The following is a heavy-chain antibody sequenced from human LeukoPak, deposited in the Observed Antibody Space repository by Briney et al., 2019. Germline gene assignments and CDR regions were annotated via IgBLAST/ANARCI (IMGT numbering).Heavy chain of an antibody. CDR3: AARDITMIREGDY. D-gene: IGHD3-10*01. CDR1: GFTFSSYS. Sequence: GGSLRLSCAGSGFTFSSYSMSWVRQAPGKGLEWVSGISGSGSSTYYADSVTGRFTISRDNSKNTLHLQMNGLRAEDTAVYYCAARDITMIREGDYWGQGTLVTVSS. CDR2: ISGSGSST. J-gene: IGHJ4*02. V-gene: IGHV3-23*01.